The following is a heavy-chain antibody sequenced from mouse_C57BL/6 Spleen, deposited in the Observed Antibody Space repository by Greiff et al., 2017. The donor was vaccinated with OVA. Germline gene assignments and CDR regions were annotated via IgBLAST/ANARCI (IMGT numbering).Heavy chain of an antibody. J-gene: IGHJ3*01. CDR3: ARPDWFAY. Sequence: VQVVESGAELARPGASVKMSCKASGYTFTSYTMHWVKQRPGQGLEWIGYINPSSGYTKSNQKFKDKATLTADKSSSTAYMQLSSLTSEDSAVYYCARPDWFAYWGQGTLVTVSA. CDR1: GYTFTSYT. V-gene: IGHV1-4*01. CDR2: INPSSGYT.